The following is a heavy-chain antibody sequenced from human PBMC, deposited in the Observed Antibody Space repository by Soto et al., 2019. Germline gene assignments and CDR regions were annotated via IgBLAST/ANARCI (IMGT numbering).Heavy chain of an antibody. CDR2: IFHGGST. V-gene: IGHV4-34*12. J-gene: IGHJ4*02. CDR1: GGSFSGYY. D-gene: IGHD3-22*01. Sequence: SETLSLTCAVYGGSFSGYYWSWIRQPPGKGLEWIGQIFHGGSTNYSPSLKSRVTISVDTSKNLFSLELTSVTAADTAVYYCARPHYDSNTFYSFFDYWGQGTLVTVSS. CDR3: ARPHYDSNTFYSFFDY.